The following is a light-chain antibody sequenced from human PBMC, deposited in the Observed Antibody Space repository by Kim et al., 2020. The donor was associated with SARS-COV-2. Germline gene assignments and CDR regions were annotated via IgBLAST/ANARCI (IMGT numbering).Light chain of an antibody. CDR1: SSDVGGYNY. Sequence: GQSITISCTGTSSDVGGYNYVSWYQQHPGKVPKLMIYDVSNRPSGVSNRFSGSKSGNTASLTISGLQAEDEADYYCSSYTSSSFYVFGTGTKVTVL. CDR2: DVS. V-gene: IGLV2-14*03. J-gene: IGLJ1*01. CDR3: SSYTSSSFYV.